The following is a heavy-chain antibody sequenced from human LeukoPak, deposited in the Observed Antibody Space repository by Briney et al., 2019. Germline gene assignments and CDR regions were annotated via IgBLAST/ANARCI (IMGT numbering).Heavy chain of an antibody. D-gene: IGHD1-26*01. Sequence: GGSLRLSCAASGFTFSGSAVHWVRQSSGKGLEWVGQIDKKDKGYATATAYAASVKGRFTISRDDSINTAYLQMKSLKTEDTALYYCTRDSGTYNWFDPWGQGTLVTVSS. CDR2: IDKKDKGYATAT. V-gene: IGHV3-73*01. CDR1: GFTFSGSA. J-gene: IGHJ5*02. CDR3: TRDSGTYNWFDP.